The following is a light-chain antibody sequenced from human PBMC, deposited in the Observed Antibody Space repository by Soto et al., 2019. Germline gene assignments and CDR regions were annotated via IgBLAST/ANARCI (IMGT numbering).Light chain of an antibody. CDR3: MQSLLMLT. J-gene: IGKJ1*01. CDR1: QSLVHGDGYNY. V-gene: IGKV2-28*01. CDR2: LCS. Sequence: DIVMTQSPLSLPVTPGEPASISCRSSQSLVHGDGYNYLEWYLQKPGQSPQLLIYLCSNRASGVPDSLSGTGSETDFTLQISRVEADDSGLYYRMQSLLMLTFGQGTRVEI.